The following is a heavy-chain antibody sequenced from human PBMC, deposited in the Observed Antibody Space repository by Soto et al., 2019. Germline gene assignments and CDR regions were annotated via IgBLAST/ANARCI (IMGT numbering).Heavy chain of an antibody. CDR3: ARDQSTEDTALTALFDY. D-gene: IGHD5-18*01. J-gene: IGHJ4*02. CDR1: GYTFTSYY. CDR2: LNSSGGST. V-gene: IGHV1-46*03. Sequence: GASVKVSCKASGYTFTSYYMHWVRQAPGQGLEWMGILNSSGGSTSYAQKFQGRVTMTRDTSTSTVYMELSSLRSEDTAVYYCARDQSTEDTALTALFDYWGQGTLVTVSS.